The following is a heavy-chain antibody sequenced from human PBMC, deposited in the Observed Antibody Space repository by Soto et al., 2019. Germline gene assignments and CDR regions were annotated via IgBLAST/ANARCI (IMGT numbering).Heavy chain of an antibody. CDR3: QSQTFFPETRGYKLKNLES. D-gene: IGHD3-22*01. Sequence: AGTXALTCGFSGFYLERSNYVVNWIRQPPGNVLDWIGNISYSGCSNPNPALKSLVTLSVDTFNNQFSLTLTSVTAADTALYYCQSQTFFPETRGYKLKNLESWGQGTLVKVS. CDR2: ISYSGCS. CDR1: GFYLERSNYV. V-gene: IGHV4-61*01. J-gene: IGHJ4*02.